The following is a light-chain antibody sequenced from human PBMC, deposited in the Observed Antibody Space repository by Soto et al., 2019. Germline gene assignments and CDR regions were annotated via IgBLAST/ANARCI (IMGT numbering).Light chain of an antibody. CDR2: AAS. V-gene: IGKV1-17*01. CDR3: LQYSSYPST. CDR1: QDIGND. J-gene: IGKJ2*01. Sequence: DIQMTQSPSSLSASVGDIVTITCRASQDIGNDLGWSQQRPGEAPKSLIYAASILQRGVPSRFSGSGSGTESTLNIAGMQPEDFAYYYCLQYSSYPSTFRPGTKLENK.